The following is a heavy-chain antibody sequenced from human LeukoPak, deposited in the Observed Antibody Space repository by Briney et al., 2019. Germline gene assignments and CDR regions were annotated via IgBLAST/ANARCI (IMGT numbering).Heavy chain of an antibody. J-gene: IGHJ2*01. D-gene: IGHD2-21*01. CDR3: ARGRLSQAYCGGDCYSGEYWYSDL. Sequence: ASVKVSCKASGGTFSSYTISWVRQAPGQGLEWMGRIIPILGIANYAQKFQGRVTITADKSTSTAYMELSSLRSEDTAVYYCARGRLSQAYCGGDCYSGEYWYSDLWGRGTLVTVSS. CDR2: IIPILGIA. CDR1: GGTFSSYT. V-gene: IGHV1-69*02.